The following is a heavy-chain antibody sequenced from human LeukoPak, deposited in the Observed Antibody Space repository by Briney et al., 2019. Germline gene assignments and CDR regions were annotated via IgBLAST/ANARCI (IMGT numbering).Heavy chain of an antibody. V-gene: IGHV3-48*04. D-gene: IGHD4-11*01. J-gene: IGHJ6*03. CDR2: VSISSGTI. Sequence: QAGGSLRLSCAASGFTFSGHNMNWVRQAPGKGLEWISFVSISSGTIYYADSVKGRFRISRDNAKSSLDLEMNSLRAEDTAVYYCARASRARGTVTNYYYYMDVWGKGTTVTVSS. CDR3: ARASRARGTVTNYYYYMDV. CDR1: GFTFSGHN.